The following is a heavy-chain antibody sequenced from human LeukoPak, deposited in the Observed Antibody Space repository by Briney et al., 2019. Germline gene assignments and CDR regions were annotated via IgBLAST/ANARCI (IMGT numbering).Heavy chain of an antibody. V-gene: IGHV4-39*01. CDR3: ARVYPTTMVRGRFDP. J-gene: IGHJ5*02. D-gene: IGHD3-10*01. CDR2: ICYSGST. CDR1: GGSISSSSYY. Sequence: SGTLSLTSTVSGGSISSSSYYWGWVRHPPGRGLEWIGSICYSGSTYYNPSLKSRVTIYVDTSKNQFSLKLSSVTAADTAVYYCARVYPTTMVRGRFDPWGQGTLVTVSS.